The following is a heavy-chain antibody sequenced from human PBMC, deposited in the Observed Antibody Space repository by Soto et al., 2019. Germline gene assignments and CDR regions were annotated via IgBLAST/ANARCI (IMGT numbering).Heavy chain of an antibody. CDR3: ARTISGYYFDS. CDR2: IYYSGTS. J-gene: IGHJ4*02. V-gene: IGHV4-59*11. CDR1: GGSISSHY. Sequence: PSETLSLTCTVSGGSISSHYWIWIRQTPGKGLEWIGYIYYSGTSQYNPSLASRVTISVDSSKNQFSLKLSSVTTADTAVYYCARTISGYYFDSWGQGTLVTVSS. D-gene: IGHD3-22*01.